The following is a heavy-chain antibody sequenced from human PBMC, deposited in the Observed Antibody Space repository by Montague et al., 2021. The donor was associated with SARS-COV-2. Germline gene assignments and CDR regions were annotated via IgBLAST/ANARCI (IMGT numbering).Heavy chain of an antibody. D-gene: IGHD2-21*01. CDR3: ARDRDWDDWCGMDV. V-gene: IGHV3-48*03. CDR1: GFIFSSYE. CDR2: ISSSGGGSTK. J-gene: IGHJ6*02. Sequence: SLRLSCAASGFIFSSYEMNWVRQAPGKGLEWISYISSSGGGSTKHYTDSVKGRVTIYRDNAKNSLYLQMNSLRVEDTAIYYCARDRDWDDWCGMDVWGQGTTVTVSS.